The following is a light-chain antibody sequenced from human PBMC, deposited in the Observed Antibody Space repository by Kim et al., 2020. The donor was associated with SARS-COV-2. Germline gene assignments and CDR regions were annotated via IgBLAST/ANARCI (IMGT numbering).Light chain of an antibody. J-gene: IGKJ1*01. CDR2: GVS. CDR3: QQYGGSRLT. CDR1: QSVSSSY. Sequence: EIVLTQSPGTLSLSPGERATLSCRASQSVSSSYLAWYQQKPGQAPRLLIYGVSSRATGIPDRFSGSGSGTDFTLTISRLEPEDFAVYYCQQYGGSRLTFGQGTKVDIK. V-gene: IGKV3-20*01.